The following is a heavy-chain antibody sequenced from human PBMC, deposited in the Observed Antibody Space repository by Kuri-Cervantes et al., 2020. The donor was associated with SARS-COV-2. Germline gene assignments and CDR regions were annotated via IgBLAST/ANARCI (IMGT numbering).Heavy chain of an antibody. J-gene: IGHJ4*02. V-gene: IGHV3-21*01. CDR3: ARDRGYCDGGGCYSTGFSFDY. D-gene: IGHD2-15*01. CDR2: ISSGSDYI. CDR1: GFTFRSYG. Sequence: GESLKISCVASGFTFRSYGVTWVRQAQGRGLEWVSSISSGSDYIYYADSVKGRFSVSRDNAENSLSLQMNSLTAGDTAVYYCARDRGYCDGGGCYSTGFSFDYWGQGALVTVSS.